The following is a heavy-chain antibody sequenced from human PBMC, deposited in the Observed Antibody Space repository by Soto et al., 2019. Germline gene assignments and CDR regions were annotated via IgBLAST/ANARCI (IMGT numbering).Heavy chain of an antibody. J-gene: IGHJ1*01. CDR1: GVSISGTSYY. CDR2: IYYSGET. Sequence: QLQLQESGPGLVKPSETLSLTCTVSGVSISGTSYYWGWIRQTPAKGLEWIGTIYYSGETFYNPSLESRVTISIDTSMNHFSLNLPSVTAVDTAIYYCASHGSFWGQGALVTVSS. CDR3: ASHGSF. V-gene: IGHV4-39*02. D-gene: IGHD3-16*02.